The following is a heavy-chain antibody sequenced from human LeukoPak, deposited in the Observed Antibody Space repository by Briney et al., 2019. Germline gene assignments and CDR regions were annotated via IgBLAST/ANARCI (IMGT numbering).Heavy chain of an antibody. J-gene: IGHJ4*02. D-gene: IGHD3-3*01. Sequence: GASVKVSCKASGYTFTSYDINWVRQATEQGLEWMGWMNPNSGNTGYAQKFQGRVTMTRNTSISTAYMELSSLRSEDTAVYYCARAVDFWSGNFDYWGQGTLVTVSS. V-gene: IGHV1-8*01. CDR2: MNPNSGNT. CDR1: GYTFTSYD. CDR3: ARAVDFWSGNFDY.